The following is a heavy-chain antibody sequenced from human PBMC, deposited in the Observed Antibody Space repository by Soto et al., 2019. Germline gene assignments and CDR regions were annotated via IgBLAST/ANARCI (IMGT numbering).Heavy chain of an antibody. CDR1: GFIFNSYS. D-gene: IGHD3-10*01. CDR2: IWFDGSKK. Sequence: QVQLVESGGGVVQSGRSLRLSCAASGFIFNSYSMNWVRQAPGKGLEWVAVIWFDGSKKYYAESVKGRFTISRNNSKNTLDLQMNSLTTEDTSVYYCVGEVDFYEHWGQGILVTVSS. J-gene: IGHJ4*02. CDR3: VGEVDFYEH. V-gene: IGHV3-33*01.